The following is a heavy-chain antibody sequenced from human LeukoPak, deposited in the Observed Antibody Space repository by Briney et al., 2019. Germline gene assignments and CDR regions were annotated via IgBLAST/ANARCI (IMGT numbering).Heavy chain of an antibody. Sequence: ASVKVSCKASGGTFSSYAISWVRQAPGQGLEWMGRIIPILGIANYAQKFQGRVTITADKSTSTGYMELSSLRSEDTAVYYCARDLGLGGYFDYWGQGTLVTVSS. V-gene: IGHV1-69*04. CDR3: ARDLGLGGYFDY. D-gene: IGHD3-16*01. J-gene: IGHJ4*02. CDR2: IIPILGIA. CDR1: GGTFSSYA.